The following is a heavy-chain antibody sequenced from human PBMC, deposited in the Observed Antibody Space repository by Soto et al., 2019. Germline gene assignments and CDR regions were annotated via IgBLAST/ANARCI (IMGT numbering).Heavy chain of an antibody. D-gene: IGHD6-13*01. V-gene: IGHV4-4*07. Sequence: PSETLSLTCTVSGGSISSYYWSWIRQPAGKGLEWIGRIYTSGSTNYNPSLKSRVTMSVDTSKNQFSLKLSSVTAADTAVYYCAREVRAGDSSSWAPFAYSARGTLVPVSA. CDR1: GGSISSYY. CDR2: IYTSGST. J-gene: IGHJ4*02. CDR3: AREVRAGDSSSWAPFAY.